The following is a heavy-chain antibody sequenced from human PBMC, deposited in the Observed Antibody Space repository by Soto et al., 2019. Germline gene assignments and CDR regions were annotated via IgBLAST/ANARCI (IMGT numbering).Heavy chain of an antibody. CDR1: GASIRSTDYY. Sequence: SETLSLTCTVSGASIRSTDYYWSWIRQAPGKGLEWIGYVYYTGSTYYNPSLMSRLTISVDTSKNRFSLKLTSVTAAETAVYYCVRTARQGAVAPHWFDRWGQGTQVTVSS. J-gene: IGHJ5*02. CDR3: VRTARQGAVAPHWFDR. V-gene: IGHV4-30-4*01. D-gene: IGHD2-21*02. CDR2: VYYTGST.